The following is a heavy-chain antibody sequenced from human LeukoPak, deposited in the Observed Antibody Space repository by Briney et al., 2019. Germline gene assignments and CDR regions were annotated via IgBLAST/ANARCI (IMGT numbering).Heavy chain of an antibody. CDR1: GFTFSSYS. V-gene: IGHV3-21*01. CDR2: ISSSSSCI. J-gene: IGHJ5*02. D-gene: IGHD6-13*01. CDR3: ARGIEAAGKSWFDP. Sequence: GGSLRLSCAASGFTFSSYSMNWVRQAPGKGLEWVSSISSSSSCIYYADSMKGRFTISRDNAKNSLYLQMSSLRAEDTAVYYCARGIEAAGKSWFDPWGQGTLVTVSS.